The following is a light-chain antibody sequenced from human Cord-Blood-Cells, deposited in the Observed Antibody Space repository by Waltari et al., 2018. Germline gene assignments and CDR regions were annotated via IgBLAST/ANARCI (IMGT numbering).Light chain of an antibody. CDR3: CSYAGSSTLV. J-gene: IGLJ2*01. CDR1: SSHGGSYNL. V-gene: IGLV2-23*02. CDR2: EVS. Sequence: QSALTQTPSVSGSPGHLITISCTGNSSHGGSYNLVSWYQQHPGKAPKLMIYEVSKRPSGVSNRFSCSKSGNTASLTISGLQAEDEADYYCCSYAGSSTLVFGGGTKLTVL.